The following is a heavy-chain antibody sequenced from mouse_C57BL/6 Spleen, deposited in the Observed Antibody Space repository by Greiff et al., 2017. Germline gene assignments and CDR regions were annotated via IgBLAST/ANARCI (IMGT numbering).Heavy chain of an antibody. CDR2: IDPSDSYT. J-gene: IGHJ4*01. Sequence: QVQLQQPGAELVMPGASVKLSCKASGYTFTSHWMHWVKQRPGKGLEWIGEIDPSDSYTNYKQKFKGKSTLTVDKSSSTAYMQLSSLTSEDAAVYYCARSTVVATDAKGYWGHGASVTVS. CDR3: ARSTVVATDAKGY. D-gene: IGHD1-1*01. CDR1: GYTFTSHW. V-gene: IGHV1-69*01.